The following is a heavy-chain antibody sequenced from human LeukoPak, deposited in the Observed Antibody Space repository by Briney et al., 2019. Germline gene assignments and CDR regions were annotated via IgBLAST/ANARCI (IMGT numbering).Heavy chain of an antibody. CDR1: GLTVSSNY. CDR2: IHTNGNT. CDR3: ASSRTAASSNWFDP. D-gene: IGHD6-13*01. V-gene: IGHV3-53*01. Sequence: GGSLRLSCAASGLTVSSNYMTWVRQAPGKGLEWVSIIHTNGNTYYADSVKGRSTISRDNSKNTLYLQMNSLRTEDTAVYYCASSRTAASSNWFDPWGQGTLVTVSS. J-gene: IGHJ5*02.